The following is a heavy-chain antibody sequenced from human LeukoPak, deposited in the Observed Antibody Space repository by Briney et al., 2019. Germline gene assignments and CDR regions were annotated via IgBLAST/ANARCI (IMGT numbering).Heavy chain of an antibody. Sequence: GGPLRLSCTASGFIVINNYMSWVRQIPGKGLRWVSRIESNGVTLYADSGRDRLTSSRDNGKNTIYLQMNSLRVDDTAIYYCAKAATYFYGSVTYDWFESWGQGTLVTVSS. V-gene: IGHV3-74*01. J-gene: IGHJ5*01. CDR1: GFIVINNY. CDR3: AKAATYFYGSVTYDWFES. CDR2: IESNGVT. D-gene: IGHD3-10*01.